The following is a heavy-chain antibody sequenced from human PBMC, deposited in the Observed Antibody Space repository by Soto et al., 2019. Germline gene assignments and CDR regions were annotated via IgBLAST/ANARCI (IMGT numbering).Heavy chain of an antibody. V-gene: IGHV1-3*01. CDR2: INAGNGNT. J-gene: IGHJ4*02. CDR3: ARPTYYDFWSGYYNLGY. Sequence: QVQLVQSGAEVKKPGASVKVSCKASGYTFTSYAMHWVRQAPGQRLEWMGWINAGNGNTKYSQKFQGRVTITRDTSASTAYMELSSLRSEDTAVYYCARPTYYDFWSGYYNLGYWGQGTLVTVSS. D-gene: IGHD3-3*01. CDR1: GYTFTSYA.